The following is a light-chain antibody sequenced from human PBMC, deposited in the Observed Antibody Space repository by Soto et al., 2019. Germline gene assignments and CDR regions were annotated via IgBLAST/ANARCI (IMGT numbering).Light chain of an antibody. CDR2: SSN. V-gene: IGLV1-44*01. Sequence: QSALTQPPSASGTPGQRVTISCSGSGSNVGSNSVNWYQQLPGTAPKLLIYSSNQRPSGVPDRFSGSKSGTSASLAISGLQSEDEADYYCASWDDRLGAVIFGGGTKLTVL. J-gene: IGLJ2*01. CDR1: GSNVGSNS. CDR3: ASWDDRLGAVI.